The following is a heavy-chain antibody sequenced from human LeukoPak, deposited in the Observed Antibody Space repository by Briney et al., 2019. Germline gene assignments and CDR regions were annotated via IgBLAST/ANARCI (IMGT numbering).Heavy chain of an antibody. CDR1: GFTFSNYA. CDR3: ATDYGHPPAY. D-gene: IGHD4-17*01. Sequence: GGSLRLSCVASGFTFSNYAMSWVRQAPGKGLEWVSAISDSGGNTFYADSVKGRFTISRDNSKNTLYLQMNSRRAEDTAVYYCATDYGHPPAYWGQGTLVTVSS. CDR2: ISDSGGNT. J-gene: IGHJ4*02. V-gene: IGHV3-23*01.